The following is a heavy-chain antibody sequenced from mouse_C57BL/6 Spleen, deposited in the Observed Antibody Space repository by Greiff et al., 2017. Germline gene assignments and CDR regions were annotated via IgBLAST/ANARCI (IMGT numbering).Heavy chain of an antibody. CDR2: IDPEDGAT. Sequence: EVQLQESGAELVKPGASVKLSCTASGFNIKDYYMHWVKQRTEQGREWIGRIDPEDGATKYAPNFQGKATITADKSSNTAYLQLSILTSEDTAVYYCARDDYVPFFAYWGQRTLVTVSA. J-gene: IGHJ3*01. V-gene: IGHV14-2*01. D-gene: IGHD2-4*01. CDR1: GFNIKDYY. CDR3: ARDDYVPFFAY.